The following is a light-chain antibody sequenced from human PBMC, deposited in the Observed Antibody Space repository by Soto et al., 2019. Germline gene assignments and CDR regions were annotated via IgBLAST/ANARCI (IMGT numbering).Light chain of an antibody. J-gene: IGKJ1*01. V-gene: IGKV3-20*01. Sequence: IVMTQSPATLSVSPGERATLSYRASQSVSSSYLAWYQQKPGQAPRLLIYDASSRATGIPDRFSGSGSGTDFTLTISRLEPEDFAMYYCQQYGSSPRTFGQGTKVDIK. CDR2: DAS. CDR3: QQYGSSPRT. CDR1: QSVSSSY.